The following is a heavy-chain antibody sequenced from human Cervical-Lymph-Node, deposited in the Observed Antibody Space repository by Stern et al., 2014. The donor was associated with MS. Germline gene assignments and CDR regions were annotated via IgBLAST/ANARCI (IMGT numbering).Heavy chain of an antibody. Sequence: VQLVQSESELKKPGASVNVSCKASGYSFTNYAMNWVRQAPGQGLEWMGWINTNTGVPTYAHGFTGTFSISLDTSDSTAYLHLSSVKSDETAIECYTPTPSYWGQGTLVTVSS. V-gene: IGHV7-4-1*02. J-gene: IGHJ4*02. D-gene: IGHD2-2*02. CDR1: GYSFTNYA. CDR2: INTNTGVP. CDR3: TPTPSY.